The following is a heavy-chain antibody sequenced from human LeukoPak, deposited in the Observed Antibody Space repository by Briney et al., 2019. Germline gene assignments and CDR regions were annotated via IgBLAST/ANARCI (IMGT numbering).Heavy chain of an antibody. J-gene: IGHJ4*02. CDR2: INGDGGST. CDR1: GFAFSSHW. V-gene: IGHV3-74*01. D-gene: IGHD1-26*01. CDR3: ARDEVGAPPIDY. Sequence: GGSLRLSCVASGFAFSSHWMHWVRQAPGKGLVWVSNINGDGGSTGYADSVKGRFTTSRDNAKNTLYLHMNSLRVEDTAVYYCARDEVGAPPIDYWGQGALVTVSS.